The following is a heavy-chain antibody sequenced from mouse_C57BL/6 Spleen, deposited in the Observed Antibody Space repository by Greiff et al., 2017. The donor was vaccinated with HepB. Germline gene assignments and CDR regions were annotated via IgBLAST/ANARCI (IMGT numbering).Heavy chain of an antibody. CDR2: FYPGSGSI. CDR3: ARQEDGYYGSSPFAY. V-gene: IGHV1-62-2*01. CDR1: GYTFTEYT. J-gene: IGHJ3*01. Sequence: QVQLKQSGAELVKPGASVKLSCKASGYTFTEYTIHWVKQRPGQGLEWIGWFYPGSGSIKYNEKFKDKGTLTADKSSSTVYMGLSSLTSEDSAVYCCARQEDGYYGSSPFAYWVQGTLVTVSS. D-gene: IGHD1-1*01.